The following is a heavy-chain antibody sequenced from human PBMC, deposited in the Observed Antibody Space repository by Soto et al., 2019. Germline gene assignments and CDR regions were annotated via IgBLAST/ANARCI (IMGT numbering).Heavy chain of an antibody. CDR3: AKEMYPRTVLVSSWPWGDY. J-gene: IGHJ4*02. D-gene: IGHD6-13*01. Sequence: QVQLVESGGGVVQPGRSLRLSCAVSGFTFSDYGMHWVRQAPGKGLEWVAVMSYAGTYKYYADSVKGRFTISRDLSGNTLFLQMNGLSVEDRAVYFCAKEMYPRTVLVSSWPWGDYWGQGTLVTVSS. CDR1: GFTFSDYG. CDR2: MSYAGTYK. V-gene: IGHV3-30*18.